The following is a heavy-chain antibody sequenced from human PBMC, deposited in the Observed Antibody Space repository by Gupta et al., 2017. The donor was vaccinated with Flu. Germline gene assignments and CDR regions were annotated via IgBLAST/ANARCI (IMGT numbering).Heavy chain of an antibody. J-gene: IGHJ4*02. Sequence: VPLGGSLRVSCAASGFMFYTYGMYWVRQATGKGLEWVAFISFDGSKNAYADSVEGRVTISRDNSRNTLYLQMNIQRDRDTAVYHCAKATRDYGDYDDYFDYWGQGTLVTVSS. CDR3: AKATRDYGDYDDYFDY. D-gene: IGHD4-17*01. V-gene: IGHV3-30*18. CDR1: GFMFYTYG. CDR2: ISFDGSKN.